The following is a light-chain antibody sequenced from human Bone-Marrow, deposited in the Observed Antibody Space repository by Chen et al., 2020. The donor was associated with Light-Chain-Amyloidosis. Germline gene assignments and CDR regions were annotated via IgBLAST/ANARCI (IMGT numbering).Light chain of an antibody. J-gene: IGLJ2*01. CDR3: QSADSSGTYEVI. V-gene: IGLV3-25*03. CDR1: DLPTKY. CDR2: RDT. Sequence: VSPGQTARITCSGDDLPTKYAYWYQQKPGQAPVLVIHRDTERPSGISERFSGSSSGTTATLTISGVQAEDEADYHCQSADSSGTYEVIFGGGTKLTVL.